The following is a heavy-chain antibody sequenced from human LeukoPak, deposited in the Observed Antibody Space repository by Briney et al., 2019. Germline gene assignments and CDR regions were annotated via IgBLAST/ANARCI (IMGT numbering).Heavy chain of an antibody. V-gene: IGHV4-34*01. J-gene: IGHJ6*03. CDR1: GGSFSGYY. Sequence: SETLSLTCAVYGGSFSGYYWSWIRQPPGKGVEGSGEINHSGSTNYNPSLKSRGTISVDTSKNQFSLKLSSVTAADTAVYYCARGRVWIQLWSVGSYYMDVWGKGTTVTVSS. CDR3: ARGRVWIQLWSVGSYYMDV. D-gene: IGHD5-18*01. CDR2: INHSGST.